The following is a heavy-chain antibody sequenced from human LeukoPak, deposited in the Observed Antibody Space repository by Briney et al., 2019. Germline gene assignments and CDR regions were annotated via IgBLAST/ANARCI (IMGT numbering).Heavy chain of an antibody. J-gene: IGHJ4*02. CDR2: VSSSRTTI. CDR1: GFTFSTFG. Sequence: GGSLRLSCVASGFTFSTFGMNWVRQAPGEGLEWVSYVSSSRTTIYYADSVKGRFTISRDDAKSSLYLQMNSLRAEDTALYYCARMSTGYYDDYWGQGTLVAVSS. D-gene: IGHD3-9*01. CDR3: ARMSTGYYDDY. V-gene: IGHV3-48*01.